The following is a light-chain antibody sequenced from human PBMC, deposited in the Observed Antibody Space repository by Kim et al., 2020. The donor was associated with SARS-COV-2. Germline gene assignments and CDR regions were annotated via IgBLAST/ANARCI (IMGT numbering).Light chain of an antibody. J-gene: IGKJ2*01. CDR3: QQYGSSPPT. CDR1: QSVSSSY. CDR2: GAS. V-gene: IGKV3-20*01. Sequence: LSPGERATLSCRASQSVSSSYLAWYQQKPGQAPRLLIYGASSRATGIPDRFSGSGSGTDFTLTISRLEPEDFAVYYCQQYGSSPPTFGQGTKLEI.